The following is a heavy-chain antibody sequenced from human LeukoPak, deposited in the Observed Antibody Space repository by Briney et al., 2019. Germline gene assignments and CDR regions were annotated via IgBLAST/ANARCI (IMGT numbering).Heavy chain of an antibody. Sequence: GGSLRLSCAASGFTFSDYYMSWIRQAPGKGLEWVSYISSSGSTIYYADSVKGRFTISRDNAKNSLYLQMNSLRAEDTAVYYCARAMAPDPRDHYYYGMDVWGQGTTVTVSS. J-gene: IGHJ6*02. V-gene: IGHV3-11*01. CDR1: GFTFSDYY. CDR3: ARAMAPDPRDHYYYGMDV. D-gene: IGHD3-10*01. CDR2: ISSSGSTI.